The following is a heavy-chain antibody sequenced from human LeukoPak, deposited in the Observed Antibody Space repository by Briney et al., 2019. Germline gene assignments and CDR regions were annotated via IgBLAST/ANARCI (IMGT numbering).Heavy chain of an antibody. J-gene: IGHJ4*02. CDR3: ASPSGYSSGWYGY. CDR2: IYHSGST. V-gene: IGHV4-4*02. Sequence: SGTLSLTCAVSGGSISSSNWWSWVRQPPGKGLEWIGEIYHSGSTNYNPSLKSRVTISVDKSKNQFSLKLSSVTAADTAVYYCASPSGYSSGWYGYWGQGTLVTVSS. D-gene: IGHD6-19*01. CDR1: GGSISSSNW.